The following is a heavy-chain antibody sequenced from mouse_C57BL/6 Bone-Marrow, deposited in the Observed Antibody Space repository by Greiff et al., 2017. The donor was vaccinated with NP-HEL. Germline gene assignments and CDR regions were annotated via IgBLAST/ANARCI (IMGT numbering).Heavy chain of an antibody. V-gene: IGHV5-4*01. Sequence: EVQRVESGGGLVKPGGSLKLSCAASGFTFSSYAMSWVRQTPEKRLEWVATISDGGSYTYYPDNVKGRFTISRDNAKNNLYLQMSHLKSEDTAMYYCARDDPCRAMDYWGQGTSVTVSS. CDR2: ISDGGSYT. J-gene: IGHJ4*01. CDR1: GFTFSSYA. CDR3: ARDDPCRAMDY.